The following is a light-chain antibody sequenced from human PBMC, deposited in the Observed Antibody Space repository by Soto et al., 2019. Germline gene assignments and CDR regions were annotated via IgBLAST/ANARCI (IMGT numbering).Light chain of an antibody. Sequence: EIVMTQSPATLSVSPGERATLSCRASQSVSSDLAWYHQKPGQAPRLLIYSASTRATGIPARFSGSGSGTEFTLTIYSLQSEDFAVYYSQQYNNWPRTFGQGTKVEIK. CDR2: SAS. J-gene: IGKJ1*01. CDR3: QQYNNWPRT. V-gene: IGKV3-15*01. CDR1: QSVSSD.